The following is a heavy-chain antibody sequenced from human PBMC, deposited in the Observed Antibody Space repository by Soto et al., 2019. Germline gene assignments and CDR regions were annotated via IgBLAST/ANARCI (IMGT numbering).Heavy chain of an antibody. CDR1: GGTFSSYA. J-gene: IGHJ6*02. CDR3: ARVSGIVATILDYYYHGMDV. Sequence: SVKVSCKASGGTFSSYAISWVRQAPGQGLEWMGGIIPIFGTANYAQKFQGRVTITADESTSTAYMELSSLRSEDTAVYYCARVSGIVATILDYYYHGMDVWGQGTTVTVSS. CDR2: IIPIFGTA. V-gene: IGHV1-69*13. D-gene: IGHD5-12*01.